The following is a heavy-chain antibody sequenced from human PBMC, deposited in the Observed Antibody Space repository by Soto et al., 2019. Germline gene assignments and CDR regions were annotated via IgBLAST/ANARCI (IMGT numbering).Heavy chain of an antibody. D-gene: IGHD6-13*01. J-gene: IGHJ4*02. CDR2: IKQDGSEE. Sequence: EVQLVESGGGLVQPGWSLRLSCVASGFTFRNHWMSWVRQAPGKGLEWVANIKQDGSEEYYVDSVKGRFTISRDNPMNSLFLQMNSLTADDTAVYYCSTLSSTWPTGGDYWGQGTLVTVSS. CDR1: GFTFRNHW. V-gene: IGHV3-7*03. CDR3: STLSSTWPTGGDY.